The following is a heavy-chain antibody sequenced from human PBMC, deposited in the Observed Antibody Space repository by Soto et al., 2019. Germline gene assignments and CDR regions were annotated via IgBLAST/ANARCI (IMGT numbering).Heavy chain of an antibody. Sequence: QVQLVQSGAEVKKPGASVKVSCKASGYTFTSYDINWVRQATGQGLEGRGWMNPNSGNTGYAQKFQGRVPMTRNTSISTAYMELSSVRSEDTAVYYCARTGLGSGTIFGVVMTDWFDPWGQGTLVTVSS. J-gene: IGHJ5*02. CDR2: MNPNSGNT. D-gene: IGHD3-3*01. V-gene: IGHV1-8*01. CDR3: ARTGLGSGTIFGVVMTDWFDP. CDR1: GYTFTSYD.